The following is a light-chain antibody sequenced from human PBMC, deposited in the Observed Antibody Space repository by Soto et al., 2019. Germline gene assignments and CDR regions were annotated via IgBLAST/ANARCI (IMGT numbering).Light chain of an antibody. V-gene: IGKV1-5*03. CDR1: QSIGVW. CDR2: RAS. J-gene: IGKJ1*01. CDR3: HYYHMYTLWT. Sequence: DIQMTQSPSTLSASVGDRVTITCRASQSIGVWLAWYQQKPGKAPNLLIYRASTLQSGVPSRFSGSGSGTEFTLSISSLQPEDFVTYYCHYYHMYTLWTFGQGTKVEVK.